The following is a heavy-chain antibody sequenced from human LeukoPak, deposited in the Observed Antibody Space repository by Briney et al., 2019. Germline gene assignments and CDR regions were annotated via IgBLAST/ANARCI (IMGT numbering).Heavy chain of an antibody. Sequence: SETLSLTCTVSGGSISSSSDNWGWIRQPPGKGLEWIGSIYYSGSTYYNPSLKSRVTISVDTSKNQFSLKLSSVTAADTAVYYCARVYYYDSSGYYPDAFDIWGQGTMVTVSS. V-gene: IGHV4-39*01. CDR2: IYYSGST. D-gene: IGHD3-22*01. CDR3: ARVYYYDSSGYYPDAFDI. J-gene: IGHJ3*02. CDR1: GGSISSSSDN.